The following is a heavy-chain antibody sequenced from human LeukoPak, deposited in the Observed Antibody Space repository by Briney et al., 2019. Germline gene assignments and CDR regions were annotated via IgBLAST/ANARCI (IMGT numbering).Heavy chain of an antibody. CDR3: AKEGSSSSVLNY. CDR2: IRYDGSNE. D-gene: IGHD6-6*01. CDR1: GFSFSNYG. Sequence: GGSLRLSCAASGFSFSNYGMHWVRQAPGKGLEWVAFIRYDGSNEYYADSVKGRFTISRDNSKNTLYLQMNSLRAEDTAVYYCAKEGSSSSVLNYWGQGTLVTVSS. J-gene: IGHJ4*02. V-gene: IGHV3-30*02.